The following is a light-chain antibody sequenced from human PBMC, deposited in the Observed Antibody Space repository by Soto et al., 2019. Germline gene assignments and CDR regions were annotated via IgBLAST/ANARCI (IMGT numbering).Light chain of an antibody. J-gene: IGKJ1*01. Sequence: TQSPLSLPVTLGQPASISCRSSQSLLHSNGYNYLDWYLQKAGQSPQVLIYLGSNRASGVPDRFSGSGSGTDFTLKISRVEADDVGVYYCMQALQTPWTFGQGTKVDIK. CDR1: QSLLHSNGYNY. CDR3: MQALQTPWT. V-gene: IGKV2-28*01. CDR2: LGS.